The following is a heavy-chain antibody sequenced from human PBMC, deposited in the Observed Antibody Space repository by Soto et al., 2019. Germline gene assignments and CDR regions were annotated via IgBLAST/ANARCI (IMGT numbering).Heavy chain of an antibody. CDR2: ISSSGGST. D-gene: IGHD2-2*01. J-gene: IGHJ4*02. V-gene: IGHV3-23*01. CDR1: GFTFSNYA. Sequence: GSLRLSCAASGFTFSNYAMNWVRQAPGKGLEWVSGISSSGGSTYYADSVKGRFTISRDNSKNTLYLQMNSLRGEDTALYYCAKAFCTGTSCYLLHYWGQGTLVTVSS. CDR3: AKAFCTGTSCYLLHY.